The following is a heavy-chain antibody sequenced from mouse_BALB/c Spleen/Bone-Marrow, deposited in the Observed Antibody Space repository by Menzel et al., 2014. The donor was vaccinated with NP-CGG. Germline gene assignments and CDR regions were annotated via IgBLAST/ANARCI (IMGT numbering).Heavy chain of an antibody. D-gene: IGHD2-2*01. CDR1: GFNIKDTY. CDR3: ASYVYGYYFDY. V-gene: IGHV14-3*02. Sequence: EVQRVESGAELVKPGASVKLSCTASGFNIKDTYMHWVKQRPEQGLEWIGRIDPANGNTKYDPKLQGKATITADTSSNTAYLQLSSLTSEDTAVYYCASYVYGYYFDYWGQGTTLTVSS. CDR2: IDPANGNT. J-gene: IGHJ2*01.